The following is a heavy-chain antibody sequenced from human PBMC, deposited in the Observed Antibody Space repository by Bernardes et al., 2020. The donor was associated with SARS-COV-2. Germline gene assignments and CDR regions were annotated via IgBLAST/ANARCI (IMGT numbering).Heavy chain of an antibody. D-gene: IGHD2-2*01. CDR2: IYYSGST. Sequence: LSLTCTVSGGSISSSSYYWGWIRQPPGKGLEWIGSIYYSGSTYYNPSLKSRVTISVDTSKNQFSLKLSSVTAADTAVYYCARHGCSSTSCYWRNWFDPWGQGTLVTVSS. CDR3: ARHGCSSTSCYWRNWFDP. V-gene: IGHV4-39*01. CDR1: GGSISSSSYY. J-gene: IGHJ5*02.